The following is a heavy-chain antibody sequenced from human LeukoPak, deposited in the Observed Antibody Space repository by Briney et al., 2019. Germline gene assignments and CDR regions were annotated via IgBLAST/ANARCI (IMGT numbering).Heavy chain of an antibody. CDR3: AKVRGVGYYDFWSGCSTGPFDY. J-gene: IGHJ4*02. Sequence: GGSLRLSCAASGFTFSSYLMHWVRQAPGKGLEWVSAISGSGGSTYYADSVKGRFTISRDNSKNTLYLQMNSLRAEDTAVYYCAKVRGVGYYDFWSGCSTGPFDYWGQGTLVTVSS. CDR2: ISGSGGST. V-gene: IGHV3-23*01. D-gene: IGHD3-3*01. CDR1: GFTFSSYL.